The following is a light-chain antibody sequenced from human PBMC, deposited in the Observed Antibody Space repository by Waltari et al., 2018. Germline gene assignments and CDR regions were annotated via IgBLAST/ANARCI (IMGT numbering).Light chain of an antibody. CDR2: EVS. CDR3: SSYTTSSAPGV. V-gene: IGLV2-14*01. J-gene: IGLJ1*01. CDR1: DSDVCAYDF. Sequence: QSALTQPASVSGSPGQSIPISCPGTDSDVCAYDFFPCYQQHPGKAPHLIMYEVSNRPSGISNRFSASKSGNTASLTISGLQAEDEADYYCSSYTTSSAPGVFGTGTRVTVL.